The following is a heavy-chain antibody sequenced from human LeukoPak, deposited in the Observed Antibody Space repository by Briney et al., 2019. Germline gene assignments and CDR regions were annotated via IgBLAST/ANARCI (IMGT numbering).Heavy chain of an antibody. CDR1: GYSISSGDW. J-gene: IGHJ4*02. CDR3: ARGRVTANVDIVATSTGDFDY. CDR2: IYSGGNT. D-gene: IGHD5-12*01. Sequence: PSDTLSLTCAVSGYSISSGDWWGWIRQPPGKGLEWIGYIYSGGNTHYNPSLKSRVTLSVDTSKNQFSLKLSSVTAADTAVYYCARGRVTANVDIVATSTGDFDYWGQGTLVTVSS. V-gene: IGHV4-28*03.